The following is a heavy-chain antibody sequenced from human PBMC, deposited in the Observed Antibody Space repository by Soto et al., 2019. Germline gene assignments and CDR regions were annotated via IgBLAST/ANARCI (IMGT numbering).Heavy chain of an antibody. J-gene: IGHJ3*01. V-gene: IGHV3-30*19. D-gene: IGHD1-1*01. Sequence: QMQLVESGGGVVQPGKSLRLSCSASGFTFGSFGMHWVRQPPGKGLEWLAVISQEGEAEHYIHSAKGRFTISSDNARDTLYMQMDRLGVEDTAVYDWAKVRAGLETGTDGDAFDVGGRGTVVTVSS. CDR3: AKVRAGLETGTDGDAFDV. CDR2: ISQEGEAE. CDR1: GFTFGSFG.